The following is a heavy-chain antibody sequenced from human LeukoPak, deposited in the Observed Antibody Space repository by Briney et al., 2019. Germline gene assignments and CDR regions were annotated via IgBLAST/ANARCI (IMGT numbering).Heavy chain of an antibody. Sequence: SETLSLTCAVYGGSFSGYYWSWIRQPPGKGLEWIGEINHSGSTNYNPSLKSRVTTSVDTSKNQFSLKLSSVTAADTAVYYCARRFPRVNPEYYYDSSGYYLDYWGQGTLVTVSS. CDR2: INHSGST. V-gene: IGHV4-34*01. CDR3: ARRFPRVNPEYYYDSSGYYLDY. D-gene: IGHD3-22*01. J-gene: IGHJ4*02. CDR1: GGSFSGYY.